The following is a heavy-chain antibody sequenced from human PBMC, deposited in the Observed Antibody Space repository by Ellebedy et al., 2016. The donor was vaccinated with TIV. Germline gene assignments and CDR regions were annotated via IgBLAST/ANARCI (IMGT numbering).Heavy chain of an antibody. CDR2: INPNSGGT. Sequence: AASVKVSCKASGYTFTGYYMHWVRQAPGQGLEWMGWINPNSGGTNYAQKFQGWVTMTRDTSISTAYMELSRLRSEDTAVYYCARDRGGVGATNGFDYWGQGTLVTVSS. CDR1: GYTFTGYY. V-gene: IGHV1-2*04. J-gene: IGHJ4*02. D-gene: IGHD1-26*01. CDR3: ARDRGGVGATNGFDY.